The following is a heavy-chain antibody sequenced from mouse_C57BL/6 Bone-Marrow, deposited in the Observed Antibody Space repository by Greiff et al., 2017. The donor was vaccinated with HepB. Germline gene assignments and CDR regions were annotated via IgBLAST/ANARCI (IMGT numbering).Heavy chain of an antibody. CDR3: ARDDYYGNSFAY. Sequence: EVQLKESGPSLVRPSQTLSLTCTVTGFSINSDCYWIWIRQFPGNKLEYSGYTFYSGITYYNPSLESRTYITRDTSKNQFSLKLSSVTTEDTATYYCARDDYYGNSFAYWGRGTLVTVSA. CDR2: TFYSGIT. D-gene: IGHD2-1*01. J-gene: IGHJ3*01. CDR1: GFSINSDCY. V-gene: IGHV3-3*01.